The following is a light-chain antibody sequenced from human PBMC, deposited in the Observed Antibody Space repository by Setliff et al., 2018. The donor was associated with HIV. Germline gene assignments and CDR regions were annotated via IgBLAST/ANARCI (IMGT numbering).Light chain of an antibody. V-gene: IGLV2-14*02. J-gene: IGLJ1*01. Sequence: SVLTQPASVSGSPGQSITISCTGTSSDLGSYHLVSWYQHHPGKAPKLMIYDVSKRPSGVSNRFSGSKSGNTASLTISGLQAEDEADYYCSSYTSSSTYVFGTGTKVTVL. CDR1: SSDLGSYHL. CDR2: DVS. CDR3: SSYTSSSTYV.